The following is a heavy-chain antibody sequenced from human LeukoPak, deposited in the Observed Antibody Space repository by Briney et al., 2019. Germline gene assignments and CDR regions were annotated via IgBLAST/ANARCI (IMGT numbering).Heavy chain of an antibody. CDR3: ARGSSGWYHWFDP. D-gene: IGHD6-19*01. V-gene: IGHV4-59*01. Sequence: SETLSLTCTVSGGSISSYYWSWIRQPPGKGLEWIGYTYYSGSTNYNPSLKSRVTISVDTSKNQFSLKLSSVTAADTAVYYCARGSSGWYHWFDPRGQGTLVTVSS. J-gene: IGHJ5*02. CDR2: TYYSGST. CDR1: GGSISSYY.